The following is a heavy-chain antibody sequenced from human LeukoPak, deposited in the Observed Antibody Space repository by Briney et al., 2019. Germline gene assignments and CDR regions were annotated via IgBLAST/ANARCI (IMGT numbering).Heavy chain of an antibody. Sequence: SGPTRVKPTQTLTLTCTFSGFSLSTSGVGVGWIRQPPGKALEWLAPIYWNDDKRYSPSLKSRLTITKDTSKNQVVLTMTNMDPVDTATYYCAHCYDFWSGYYPNWFDPWGQGTLVTVSS. CDR2: IYWNDDK. CDR3: AHCYDFWSGYYPNWFDP. CDR1: GFSLSTSGVG. D-gene: IGHD3-3*01. J-gene: IGHJ5*02. V-gene: IGHV2-5*01.